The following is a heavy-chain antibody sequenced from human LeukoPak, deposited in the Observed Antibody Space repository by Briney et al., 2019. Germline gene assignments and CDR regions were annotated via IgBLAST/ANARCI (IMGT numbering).Heavy chain of an antibody. CDR3: ARDLNWLLFDY. CDR1: GFTFSSYG. J-gene: IGHJ4*02. CDR2: IGPSNSDT. Sequence: PGGSLRLSCAASGFTFSSYGMSWVRQAPGKGLEWVSTIGPSNSDTYYTDSVRGRFTISRDNAKNILYLQMNSLRVEDTAVYYCARDLNWLLFDYWGQGTLVTVSS. V-gene: IGHV3-21*06. D-gene: IGHD3-9*01.